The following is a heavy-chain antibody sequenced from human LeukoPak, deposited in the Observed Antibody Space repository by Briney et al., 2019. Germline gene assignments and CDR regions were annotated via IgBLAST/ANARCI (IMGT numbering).Heavy chain of an antibody. J-gene: IGHJ4*02. V-gene: IGHV1-69*05. CDR3: ARSGYSYEFDY. D-gene: IGHD5-18*01. CDR2: IIPIFGTA. CDR1: GGTFSSYA. Sequence: GASVKVSCKXSGGTFSSYAISWVRQAPGQGLEWMGGIIPIFGTANYSQKFQGRVTITTDESTSTAYMELSSLRSEDTAVYYCARSGYSYEFDYWGQRTLVTVSS.